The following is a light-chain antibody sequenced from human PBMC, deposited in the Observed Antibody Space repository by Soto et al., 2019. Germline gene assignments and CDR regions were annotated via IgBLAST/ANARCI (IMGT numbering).Light chain of an antibody. Sequence: QSVLTQPPSASGTPGQRVTISCSGSSSNIGNNYVSWYQQLPGAAPKLLIYDNNKRPSGIPDRFSGSKSGTSATLGITGLQTGDEADYYCGAWDSSLRAVVFGGGTQLTVL. V-gene: IGLV1-51*01. CDR1: SSNIGNNY. CDR2: DNN. J-gene: IGLJ2*01. CDR3: GAWDSSLRAVV.